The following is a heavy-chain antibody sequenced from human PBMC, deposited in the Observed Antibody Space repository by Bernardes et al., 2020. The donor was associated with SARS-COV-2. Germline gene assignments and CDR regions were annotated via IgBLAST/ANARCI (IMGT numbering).Heavy chain of an antibody. D-gene: IGHD3-3*01. CDR3: AKGGPAGTIFGVVIIEDAFDI. J-gene: IGHJ3*02. V-gene: IGHV3-23*01. Sequence: GGSLRLSCAASGFTFSSYAMSWVRQAPGKGLEWVSAISGSGGSTYYADSVKGRFTISRDNSKNTLYLQMNSLRAEGTAVYYCAKGGPAGTIFGVVIIEDAFDIWGQGTIVTVSS. CDR1: GFTFSSYA. CDR2: ISGSGGST.